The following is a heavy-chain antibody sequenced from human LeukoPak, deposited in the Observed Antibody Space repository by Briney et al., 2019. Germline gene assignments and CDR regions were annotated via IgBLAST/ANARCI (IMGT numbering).Heavy chain of an antibody. CDR3: AIQTSDLSVELDY. V-gene: IGHV4-59*08. D-gene: IGHD2-21*01. CDR2: IYYSGST. Sequence: SETLSLTCTVSRGSISSYYWSWIRQPPGKGLEWFGYIYYSGSTNYNPSLNSRVTISVDTPKNQFSQKLSSVTAADTAVYYCAIQTSDLSVELDYWGQGTLVTVSS. CDR1: RGSISSYY. J-gene: IGHJ4*02.